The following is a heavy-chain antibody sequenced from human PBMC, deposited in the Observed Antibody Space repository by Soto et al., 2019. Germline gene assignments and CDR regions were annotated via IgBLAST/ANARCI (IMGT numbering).Heavy chain of an antibody. V-gene: IGHV4-30-2*01. J-gene: IGHJ4*02. CDR1: GGSISSGGYS. CDR2: IYHSGST. CDR3: ARVPTSGDYGGYYFDY. Sequence: SETLSLTCAVSGGSISSGGYSWSWIRQPPGKGLEWIGYIYHSGSTYYNPSLKSRVTISVDRSKNQFSLKLSSVTAADTAVYYCARVPTSGDYGGYYFDYWGQGTLVTVSS. D-gene: IGHD4-17*01.